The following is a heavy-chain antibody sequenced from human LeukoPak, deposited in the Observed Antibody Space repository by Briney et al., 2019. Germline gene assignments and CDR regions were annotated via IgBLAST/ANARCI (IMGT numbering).Heavy chain of an antibody. CDR2: MNQDGSEK. Sequence: PGGSLRLSCAASGLAFGNYWMNWVRQAPGKGLEWVANMNQDGSEKNYVDSVKGRFTISRDNTKSSLFLQMDSLRAEDMAFHYCARGNDSPYDHTFDYWGQGALVTVSS. J-gene: IGHJ4*02. CDR1: GLAFGNYW. D-gene: IGHD1-1*01. V-gene: IGHV3-7*03. CDR3: ARGNDSPYDHTFDY.